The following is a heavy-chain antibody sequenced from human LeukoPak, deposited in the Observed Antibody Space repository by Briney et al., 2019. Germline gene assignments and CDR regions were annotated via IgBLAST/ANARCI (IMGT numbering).Heavy chain of an antibody. V-gene: IGHV4-39*01. CDR2: IYYGGST. Sequence: SETLSLTCTVSGGSISSSDYYWGWIRQPPGKGLEWIGSIYYGGSTYYNPSLKSRVTISVDTSMNQFSLKLSFVTTADTAVYYCARGLSGNNWFDPWGQGTLVTVSS. J-gene: IGHJ5*02. D-gene: IGHD3-16*01. CDR1: GGSISSSDYY. CDR3: ARGLSGNNWFDP.